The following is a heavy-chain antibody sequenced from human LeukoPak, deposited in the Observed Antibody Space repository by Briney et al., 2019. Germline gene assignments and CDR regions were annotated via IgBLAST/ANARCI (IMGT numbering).Heavy chain of an antibody. CDR2: INHSGST. Sequence: PSETLSLTCAVYGGSFSGYYWSWIRQPPGKGLEWIGEINHSGSTNYNPSLKSRVTISVDTSKNQFSLKLSSVTAADTAVYYCARGYYDSSGYHFDYWGRGTLVTVSS. D-gene: IGHD3-22*01. J-gene: IGHJ4*02. V-gene: IGHV4-34*01. CDR1: GGSFSGYY. CDR3: ARGYYDSSGYHFDY.